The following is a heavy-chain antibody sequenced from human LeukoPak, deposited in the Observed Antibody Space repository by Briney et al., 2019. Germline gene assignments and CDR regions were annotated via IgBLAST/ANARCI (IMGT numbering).Heavy chain of an antibody. D-gene: IGHD3-16*01. J-gene: IGHJ6*03. Sequence: GGSLRLSCAASGFTFSSYGMHWVRQAPGKGLEWVAVISYDGSNKYYADSVKGRFTISRDNSKNTLYLQMNSLRAEDTAVYYCARGGQGQYYYYYYYMDVWGKGTTVTVSS. CDR3: ARGGQGQYYYYYYYMDV. V-gene: IGHV3-30*03. CDR2: ISYDGSNK. CDR1: GFTFSSYG.